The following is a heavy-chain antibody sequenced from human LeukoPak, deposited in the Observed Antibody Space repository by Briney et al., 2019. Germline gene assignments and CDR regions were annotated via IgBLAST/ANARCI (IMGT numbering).Heavy chain of an antibody. CDR3: ARRMYSSGWYESMDV. J-gene: IGHJ6*02. CDR2: IYPGDSDT. V-gene: IGHV5-51*01. D-gene: IGHD6-19*01. CDR1: GYSFTSYW. Sequence: GESLKISCKGSGYSFTSYWIGWVRQMPGKGLEWMGIIYPGDSDTRYSPSFQGQVTISADKSISTAYLQWSSLKASDTAMYYCARRMYSSGWYESMDVWGQGTTVTVSS.